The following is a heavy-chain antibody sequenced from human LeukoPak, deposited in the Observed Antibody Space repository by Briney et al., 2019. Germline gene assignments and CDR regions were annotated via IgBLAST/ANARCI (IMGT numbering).Heavy chain of an antibody. D-gene: IGHD4-23*01. CDR3: AKDQYGGNPQYYFDY. CDR1: GFTFSSYA. J-gene: IGHJ4*02. V-gene: IGHV3-23*01. CDR2: ISGSGGNT. Sequence: GGSLRLSCAASGFTFSSYAMSWVRQAPGMGLDWVSAISGSGGNTYYADSVKGRFTISRDNSKNTLYLQMNSLRAEDTAVYYCAKDQYGGNPQYYFDYWGQGTLVTVSS.